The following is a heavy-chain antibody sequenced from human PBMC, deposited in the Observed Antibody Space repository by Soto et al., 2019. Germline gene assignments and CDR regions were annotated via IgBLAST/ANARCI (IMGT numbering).Heavy chain of an antibody. J-gene: IGHJ4*02. V-gene: IGHV1-2*04. CDR1: GDTFTDYY. CDR3: AAVAGTGRAY. CDR2: INPNSGAT. D-gene: IGHD6-19*01. Sequence: GASVKVSCKASGDTFTDYYFHWVRQAPGQGLEWMGWINPNSGATDCAQKFQGWVTMTRDTSISTAYMGLSRLRSEDTAVYYCAAVAGTGRAYWGQGTLVTVSS.